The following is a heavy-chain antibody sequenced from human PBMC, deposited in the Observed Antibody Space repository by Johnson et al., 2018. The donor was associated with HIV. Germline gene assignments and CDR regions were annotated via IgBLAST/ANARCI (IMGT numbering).Heavy chain of an antibody. CDR3: ASSRSDHDAFDI. D-gene: IGHD3-10*01. J-gene: IGHJ3*02. CDR2: ISWNSGSI. Sequence: QLVESGGGLVQPGRSLRLSCAASGFTFDDYAMHWVRQAPGKGLEWVSGISWNSGSIGYVDSVKGRFTISRDNAKNSLYLQMNSLRAEDTAVYYCASSRSDHDAFDIWGQGTMVTVSS. V-gene: IGHV3-9*01. CDR1: GFTFDDYA.